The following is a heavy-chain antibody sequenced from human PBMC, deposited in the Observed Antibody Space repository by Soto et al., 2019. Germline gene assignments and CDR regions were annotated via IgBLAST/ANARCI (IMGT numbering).Heavy chain of an antibody. V-gene: IGHV1-46*01. D-gene: IGHD1-26*01. J-gene: IGHJ4*02. CDR2: IDPSGGST. CDR1: GYTFTTYY. Sequence: QVQLVQSGAEVKKPGASVKVSCKASGYTFTTYYMHWVRQAPGQGLEWMGIIDPSGGSTSYAQKFRGRVTMTSDTSTSTVYMELSNLRSEDTAVYYCARSAGAPVDCWGQGTLVTVSS. CDR3: ARSAGAPVDC.